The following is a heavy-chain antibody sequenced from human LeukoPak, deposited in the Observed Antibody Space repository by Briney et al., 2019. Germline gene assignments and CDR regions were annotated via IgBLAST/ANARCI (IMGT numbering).Heavy chain of an antibody. V-gene: IGHV3-11*05. CDR3: ARDRVTMVRGTGSGLDV. J-gene: IGHJ6*02. CDR1: GFTFSDYY. D-gene: IGHD3-10*01. Sequence: PGGSLRLSCAASGFTFSDYYMSWIRQAPGRGLEWVSCNSSSSNYTNYAVSVKGRFTISRDNANNPMFLQMNRLRADDTAVYYCARDRVTMVRGTGSGLDVWGQGTTVTVSS. CDR2: NSSSSNYT.